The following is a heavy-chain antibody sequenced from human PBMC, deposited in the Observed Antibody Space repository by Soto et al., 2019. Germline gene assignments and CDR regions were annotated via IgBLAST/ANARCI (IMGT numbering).Heavy chain of an antibody. CDR1: GGSISRSGYF. V-gene: IGHV4-31*03. CDR2: IYDSGST. J-gene: IGHJ4*02. CDR3: ARSSRSYFDY. Sequence: PSETLSLTCTVSGGSISRSGYFWSWIRQHPGKGLEWIGYIYDSGSTYYNPSLKSRVSPSVDTSKNQFSLNLTSVTAADTAMYYSARSSRSYFDYWGQGTLVTVSS.